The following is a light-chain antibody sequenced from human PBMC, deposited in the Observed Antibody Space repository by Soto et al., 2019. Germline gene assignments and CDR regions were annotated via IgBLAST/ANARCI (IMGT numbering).Light chain of an antibody. Sequence: DIVMTQSPDSLAVSLGERATINCKSRQSVLYSSNYKNYLAWYQQKPGQPPQLLIYWTSTRAYAVPDRFSGGGSGSDFGLPTSSLQAEDVAVYYCQHSFGTPLTFGGGTKVEIK. J-gene: IGKJ4*01. CDR3: QHSFGTPLT. CDR1: QSVLYSSNYKNY. CDR2: WTS. V-gene: IGKV4-1*01.